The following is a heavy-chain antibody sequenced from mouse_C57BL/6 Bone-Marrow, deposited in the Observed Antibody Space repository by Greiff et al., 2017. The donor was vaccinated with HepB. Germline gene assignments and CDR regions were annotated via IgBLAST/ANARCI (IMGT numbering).Heavy chain of an antibody. J-gene: IGHJ1*03. V-gene: IGHV3-6*01. CDR3: ASEGYYGSSPHWYFDV. CDR1: GYSITSGYY. Sequence: VQLKESGPSLVKPSQSLSLTCSVTGYSITSGYYWNWIRQFPGNKLEWMGYISYDGSNNYNPSLKNRISITRDTSKNQFFLKLNSVTTEDTATYYCASEGYYGSSPHWYFDVWGTGTTVTVSS. D-gene: IGHD1-1*01. CDR2: ISYDGSN.